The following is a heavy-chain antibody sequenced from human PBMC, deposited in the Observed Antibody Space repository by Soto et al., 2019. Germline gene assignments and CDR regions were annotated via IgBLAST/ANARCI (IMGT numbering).Heavy chain of an antibody. D-gene: IGHD2-15*01. V-gene: IGHV1-69*12. J-gene: IGHJ6*04. CDR1: GGTFSSYA. Sequence: QVQLVQSGAEVKKPGSSVKVSCKASGGTFSSYAISWVRQAPGQGLEWMGGIIPIFGTANYAQKFQGRVTITADESTSTAYMELSSLRSEDTAVYYCARVRGPKMGGRGDYGMDVWGKGTTVTVS. CDR3: ARVRGPKMGGRGDYGMDV. CDR2: IIPIFGTA.